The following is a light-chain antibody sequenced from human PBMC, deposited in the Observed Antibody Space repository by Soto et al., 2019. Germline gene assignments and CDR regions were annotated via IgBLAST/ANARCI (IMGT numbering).Light chain of an antibody. J-gene: IGLJ2*01. V-gene: IGLV2-14*01. Sequence: QSVLTQPASVSGSPGQSITISCTGTSSDVGGYTYVSWYQQHPGRAPKLMIYEVSNRPSGVSNRFSGSKSGNTASLTISGLQAEDEADYYCSSYTTRNTVLFGGGTQLTVL. CDR2: EVS. CDR3: SSYTTRNTVL. CDR1: SSDVGGYTY.